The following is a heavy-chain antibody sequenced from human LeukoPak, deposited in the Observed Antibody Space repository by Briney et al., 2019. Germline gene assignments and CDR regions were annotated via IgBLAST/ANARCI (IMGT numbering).Heavy chain of an antibody. V-gene: IGHV1-69*04. CDR3: ARGSDDSSGYYYYFDY. CDR1: GGTFSSYA. J-gene: IGHJ4*02. D-gene: IGHD3-22*01. Sequence: ASVKVSCKASGGTFSSYAISWVRQAPGQGLEWMGRIIPILGIANYAQKFQGRVTITADKSTSTAYMELSSLRSEDTAVHYCARGSDDSSGYYYYFDYWGQGTLVTVSS. CDR2: IIPILGIA.